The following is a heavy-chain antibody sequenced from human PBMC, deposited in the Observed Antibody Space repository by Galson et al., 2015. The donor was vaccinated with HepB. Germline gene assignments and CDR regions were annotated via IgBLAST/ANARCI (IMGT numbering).Heavy chain of an antibody. V-gene: IGHV3-66*01. CDR2: IYSGGST. D-gene: IGHD1-1*01. CDR1: GFTVSSNY. Sequence: SLRLSCAASGFTVSSNYMSWVRQAPGKGLEWVSVIYSGGSTYYADSVKGRFTISRDNSKNTLYLQMNSLRAEDTAVYYCARDQVQRGYNWNDYYYYGMDVWGQGTTVTVSS. CDR3: ARDQVQRGYNWNDYYYYGMDV. J-gene: IGHJ6*02.